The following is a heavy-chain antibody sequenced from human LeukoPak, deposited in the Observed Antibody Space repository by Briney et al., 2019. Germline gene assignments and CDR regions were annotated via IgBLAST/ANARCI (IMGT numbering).Heavy chain of an antibody. CDR2: ISSSSSYI. V-gene: IGHV3-21*01. D-gene: IGHD4-4*01. J-gene: IGHJ5*02. CDR3: ARSNFHWFDP. Sequence: GGSLRLSCAASGFTFSSYSMNWVRQAPGKGLEWASSISSSSSYIYYADSVKGRFTISRDNAKNSLYLQMNSLRAEDTAVYYCARSNFHWFDPWGQGTLVTVSS. CDR1: GFTFSSYS.